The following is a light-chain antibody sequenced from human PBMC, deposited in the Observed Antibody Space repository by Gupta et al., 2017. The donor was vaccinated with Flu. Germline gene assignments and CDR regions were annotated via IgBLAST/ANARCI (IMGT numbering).Light chain of an antibody. V-gene: IGLV2-14*01. J-gene: IGLJ1*01. CDR2: DVT. Sequence: QSALTQPASLSGSPGPSITISCTGPSSAVGGYNYFSWYQQRPGKAPKLMIYDVTSRTSGIADRFSGSKYGTTAALTITGLQAEDEADYYCNAEKDTRNGYVFGGGTKITVL. CDR1: SSAVGGYNY. CDR3: NAEKDTRNGYV.